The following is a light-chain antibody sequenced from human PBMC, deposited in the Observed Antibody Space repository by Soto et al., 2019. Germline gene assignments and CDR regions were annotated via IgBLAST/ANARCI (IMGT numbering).Light chain of an antibody. CDR2: DAS. CDR1: QSVSSY. V-gene: IGKV3-11*01. CDR3: QQRSDWPLT. J-gene: IGKJ4*01. Sequence: EIVLTQSPTTLSLSPGERATLSCRASQSVSSYFAWYQQKPGQAPRLLIYDASTRAAGIPARFSGSVSGTDSTLTISSLEPEDFAVYYCQQRSDWPLTFGGGTKVEIK.